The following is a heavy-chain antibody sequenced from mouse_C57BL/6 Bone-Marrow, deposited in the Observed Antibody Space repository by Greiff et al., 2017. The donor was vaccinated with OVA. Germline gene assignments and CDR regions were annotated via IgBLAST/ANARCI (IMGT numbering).Heavy chain of an antibody. V-gene: IGHV14-4*01. CDR3: TPYDYDWFAY. CDR2: IDPENGDT. CDR1: GFNIKDDY. Sequence: VQLKQSGAELVRPGASVKLSCTASGFNIKDDYMHWVKQRPEQGLEWIGWIDPENGDTEYASKFQGKATITADTSSNTAYLQLSSLTSEDTAVYYCTPYDYDWFAYWGQGTLVTVSA. J-gene: IGHJ3*01. D-gene: IGHD2-4*01.